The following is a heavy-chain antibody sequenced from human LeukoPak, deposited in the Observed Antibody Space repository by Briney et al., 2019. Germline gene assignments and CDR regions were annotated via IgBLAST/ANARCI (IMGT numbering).Heavy chain of an antibody. Sequence: PSETLSLTCAVYGGSFSGYYWSWIRQPPGKGLEWIGEINHSGSTNYNPSLKSRVTISVDTSKNQFSLKLSSVTAADTAVYYCARGAPDDFWSGYYSAFDYWGQGTLVTVSS. D-gene: IGHD3-3*01. V-gene: IGHV4-34*01. CDR2: INHSGST. CDR3: ARGAPDDFWSGYYSAFDY. CDR1: GGSFSGYY. J-gene: IGHJ4*02.